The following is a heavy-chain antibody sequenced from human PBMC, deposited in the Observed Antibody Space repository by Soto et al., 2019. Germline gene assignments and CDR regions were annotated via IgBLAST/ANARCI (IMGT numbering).Heavy chain of an antibody. D-gene: IGHD7-27*01. CDR2: MSTSDADI. CDR1: EYSFSSFE. CDR3: ARTLGNWYFDL. J-gene: IGHJ2*01. Sequence: QLVESGGGLIQTGGSMRLSCIGSEYSFSSFEMNWVRQAPGKGLEWVSYMSTSDADIKYADSVKGRFTVSRDNSKNSLFLQMERLRADDTAIYYCARTLGNWYFDLWGRGTLVTVSS. V-gene: IGHV3-48*03.